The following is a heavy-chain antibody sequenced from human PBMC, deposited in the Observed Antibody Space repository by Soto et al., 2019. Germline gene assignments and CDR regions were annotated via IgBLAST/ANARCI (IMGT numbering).Heavy chain of an antibody. CDR2: IYYSGST. CDR3: ARKAFPDY. CDR1: GGSISSYY. V-gene: IGHV4-59*01. J-gene: IGHJ4*02. D-gene: IGHD3-16*01. Sequence: PAETLSLTCTVSGGSISSYYLSWIRQPPGKGLEWIGDIYYSGSTNYNPSLKSRVTISVAPSQHQFSLKLSSVTAADTAVYYCARKAFPDYWGQGTLVTVSS.